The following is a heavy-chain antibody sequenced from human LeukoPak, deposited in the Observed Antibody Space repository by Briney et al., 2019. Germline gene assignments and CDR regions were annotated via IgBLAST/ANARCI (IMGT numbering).Heavy chain of an antibody. Sequence: PSETLSLTCTVSGGSISSSYYCTWIRHPPPQGLEWIGYIYSSGSANYNPSLKSRVIISGDTSKNQISLNLTSVTAADTAVYFCARHRDYYDTWGHGTLVTVSS. CDR1: GGSISSSYY. CDR3: ARHRDYYDT. CDR2: IYSSGSA. V-gene: IGHV4-59*08. J-gene: IGHJ4*01. D-gene: IGHD3-22*01.